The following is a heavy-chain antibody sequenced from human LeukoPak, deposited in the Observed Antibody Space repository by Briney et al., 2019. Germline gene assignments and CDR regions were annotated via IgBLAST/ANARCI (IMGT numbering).Heavy chain of an antibody. CDR3: ARVPYGDYPSLYYGMDV. Sequence: SETLSLTCAVYGGSFSGYYWSWIRQPPGKGLEWIGEINHSGSTNYNPSLKSRVTISVDTSKNQFSLKLSSVTAADTAVYYCARVPYGDYPSLYYGMDVWGQGTTVTVSS. J-gene: IGHJ6*02. CDR1: GGSFSGYY. CDR2: INHSGST. D-gene: IGHD4-17*01. V-gene: IGHV4-34*01.